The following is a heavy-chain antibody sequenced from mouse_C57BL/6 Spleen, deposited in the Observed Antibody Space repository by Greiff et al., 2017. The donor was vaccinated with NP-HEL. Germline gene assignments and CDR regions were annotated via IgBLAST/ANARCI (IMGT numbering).Heavy chain of an antibody. CDR1: GFTFSSYG. CDR2: ISSCGSYT. J-gene: IGHJ3*01. V-gene: IGHV5-6*01. CDR3: ARHDGYDAVFAC. D-gene: IGHD2-2*01. Sequence: EVQRVESGGDLVKPGGSLKLSCAASGFTFSSYGMSWVRQTPDKRLEWVATISSCGSYTYYPHSLKGRFTFSRDNAKNTLYLQVSSLESDGTTMYYCARHDGYDAVFACWGQGALVTVST.